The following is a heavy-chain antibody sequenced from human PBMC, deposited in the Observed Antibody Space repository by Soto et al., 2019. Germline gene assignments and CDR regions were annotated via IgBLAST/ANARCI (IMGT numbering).Heavy chain of an antibody. D-gene: IGHD3-22*01. CDR3: ARGYYYDSSGRNYYYYYGMDV. CDR2: IIPIFGTA. CDR1: GGTFSSYA. J-gene: IGHJ6*02. Sequence: QVQLVQSGAEVKKPGSSVKVSCKASGGTFSSYAIGWVRQAPGQGLEWMGGIIPIFGTANYAQKFQGRVTITADESTSTAYMELSSLRSEDTAVYYCARGYYYDSSGRNYYYYYGMDVWGQGTTVTVSS. V-gene: IGHV1-69*01.